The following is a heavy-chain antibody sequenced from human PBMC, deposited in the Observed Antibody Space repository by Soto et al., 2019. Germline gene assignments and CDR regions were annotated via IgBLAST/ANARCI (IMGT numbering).Heavy chain of an antibody. Sequence: GGALRLSCAASGFTFSSYGMHWVRQAPGKGLEWVAVISYDGSNKYYADSVKGRFTISRDNSKNTLYLQMNSLRAEDTAVYYCAKDRPQGLFDYWGQGTLVTVSS. CDR3: AKDRPQGLFDY. D-gene: IGHD6-6*01. CDR2: ISYDGSNK. J-gene: IGHJ4*02. CDR1: GFTFSSYG. V-gene: IGHV3-30*18.